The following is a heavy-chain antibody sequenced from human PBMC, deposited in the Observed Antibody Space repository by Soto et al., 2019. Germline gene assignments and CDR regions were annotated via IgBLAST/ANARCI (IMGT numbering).Heavy chain of an antibody. Sequence: SETLSLTCTVSGGSISSSSYYWGWIRQPPGKGLEWIGSIYYSGSTYYNPSLKSRVTISVDTSKNQFSLKLSSVTAADTAVYYCARPQVGGGYKPQAFDIWGQGTMVTVSS. CDR1: GGSISSSSYY. CDR3: ARPQVGGGYKPQAFDI. CDR2: IYYSGST. D-gene: IGHD5-12*01. V-gene: IGHV4-39*01. J-gene: IGHJ3*02.